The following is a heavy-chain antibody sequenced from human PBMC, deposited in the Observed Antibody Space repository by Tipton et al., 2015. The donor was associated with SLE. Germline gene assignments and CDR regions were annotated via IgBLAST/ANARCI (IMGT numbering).Heavy chain of an antibody. CDR2: IYTSGST. CDR1: GGSISSYY. V-gene: IGHV4-4*07. Sequence: TLSLTCTVSGGSISSYYWSWIRQPAGKGLEWIGRIYTSGSTNYNPSLKRRVTMSVDTSKNQFSLKLSSVTAADTAVYYCARRQQWLVFWYFDLWGRGTLVTVSS. D-gene: IGHD6-19*01. CDR3: ARRQQWLVFWYFDL. J-gene: IGHJ2*01.